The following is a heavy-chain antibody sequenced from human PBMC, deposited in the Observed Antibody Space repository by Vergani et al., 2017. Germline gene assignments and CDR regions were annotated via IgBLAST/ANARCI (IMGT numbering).Heavy chain of an antibody. CDR2: ISSDGSIT. CDR3: GRDAFKGKPDVVDI. J-gene: IGHJ3*02. V-gene: IGHV3-30*19. CDR1: GFTFTNYD. Sequence: QVQLVESGGGVVQPGRSLRVSCAGSGFTFTNYDMHWVRQAPGKGLEWVAVISSDGSITHYGDSVKGRVTITRDNSKNTLYLQMTSLRGDDTAIYYCGRDAFKGKPDVVDIWCQGTMVTVSS.